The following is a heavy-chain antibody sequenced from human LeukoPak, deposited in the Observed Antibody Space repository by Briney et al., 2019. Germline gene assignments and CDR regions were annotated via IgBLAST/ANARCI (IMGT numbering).Heavy chain of an antibody. Sequence: ASVKVSCKTSGYTFTDHHMHWVRQAPGQGLEWMGRVDPKSGGTIYAQNFQGGVAMTSDTSTSTASMEVSSLKSDDTAVYYCATETWYFASWGQGTLVTVSS. D-gene: IGHD1-14*01. CDR1: GYTFTDHH. V-gene: IGHV1-2*02. CDR2: VDPKSGGT. J-gene: IGHJ4*02. CDR3: ATETWYFAS.